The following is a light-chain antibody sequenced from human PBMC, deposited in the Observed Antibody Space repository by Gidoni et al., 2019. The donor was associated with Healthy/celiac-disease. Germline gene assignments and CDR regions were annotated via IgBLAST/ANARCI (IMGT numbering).Light chain of an antibody. J-gene: IGLJ1*01. CDR3: SSYTSSSPYV. Sequence: SPGQSITISCTGTSSDVGGYNYVSWYQQHPGKAPKLMIYDVSNRPSGVSNRFSGSKSGNTASLTISGLQAEDEADYYCSSYTSSSPYVFGTGTKVTV. CDR1: SSDVGGYNY. V-gene: IGLV2-14*04. CDR2: DVS.